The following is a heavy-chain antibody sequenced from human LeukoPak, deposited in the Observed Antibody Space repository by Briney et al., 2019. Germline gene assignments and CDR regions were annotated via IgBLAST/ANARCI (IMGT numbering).Heavy chain of an antibody. Sequence: SETLSLTCAVYGGSFSGYYWSWIRQPPGKGLEWIGEINHSGSTNCNPSLKSRVTISVDTSKNQFSLKLSSVTAADTAVYYCAREVSLNWFDPWGQGTLVTVSS. CDR3: AREVSLNWFDP. CDR2: INHSGST. J-gene: IGHJ5*02. CDR1: GGSFSGYY. V-gene: IGHV4-34*01.